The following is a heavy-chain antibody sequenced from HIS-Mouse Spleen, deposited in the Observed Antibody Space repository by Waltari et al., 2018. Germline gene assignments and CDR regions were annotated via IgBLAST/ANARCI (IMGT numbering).Heavy chain of an antibody. CDR2: IYHSGST. CDR3: ASVSWAYAIDYFQH. CDR1: GYSISSGYY. J-gene: IGHJ1*01. Sequence: QVQLQESGPGLVKPSETLSLTCTVSGYSISSGYYWGWIRQPPGKGLEWLGSIYHSGSTYYHPSLKSRVTITVDTSKNPFALKLSSVTAADTAVYYCASVSWAYAIDYFQHWGQGTLVTVSS. V-gene: IGHV4-38-2*02. D-gene: IGHD2-8*01.